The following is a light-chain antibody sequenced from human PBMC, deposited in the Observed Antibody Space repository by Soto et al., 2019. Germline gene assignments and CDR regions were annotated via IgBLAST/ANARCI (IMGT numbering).Light chain of an antibody. CDR3: QQRNDWPIT. CDR1: QSVDSH. V-gene: IGKV3-11*01. CDR2: GAS. Sequence: EIVLTQSPASLSLSPGERATLSCRASQSVDSHLVWYQQKPGQAPSLLIFGASNRATGIPARFSGSGSGTDFTLAINRLEPDDFAVYYCQQRNDWPITFGQGTRLEIK. J-gene: IGKJ5*01.